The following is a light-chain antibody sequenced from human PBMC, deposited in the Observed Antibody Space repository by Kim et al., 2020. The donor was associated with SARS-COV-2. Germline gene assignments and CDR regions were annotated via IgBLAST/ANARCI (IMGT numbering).Light chain of an antibody. CDR1: QSVTTS. Sequence: EIVLTQSPATLSMSPGERANLSCRASQSVTTSLAWHQQRPGHPPRLLMYDASSRATGIPARFSGSGSGTDFILTISSLEPEDFAVYYCQQRASWPPTFGGGTKVDIK. V-gene: IGKV3-11*01. CDR3: QQRASWPPT. CDR2: DAS. J-gene: IGKJ4*01.